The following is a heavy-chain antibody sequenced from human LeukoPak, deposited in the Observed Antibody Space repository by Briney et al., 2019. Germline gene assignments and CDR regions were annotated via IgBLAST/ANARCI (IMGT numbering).Heavy chain of an antibody. Sequence: GASVKVSCKASGYSFTGYYMHWVRQAPGQGLEWMGWINPNSGGTNYAQKFQGRVTMTRDTSISTAYMELSRLRSDDAAVYYCARDQRRNLYYFDYWGQGTLVTVSS. J-gene: IGHJ4*02. CDR2: INPNSGGT. CDR3: ARDQRRNLYYFDY. V-gene: IGHV1-2*02. CDR1: GYSFTGYY.